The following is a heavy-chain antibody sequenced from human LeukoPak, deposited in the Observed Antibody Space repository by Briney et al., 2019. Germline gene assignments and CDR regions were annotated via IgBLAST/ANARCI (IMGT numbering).Heavy chain of an antibody. V-gene: IGHV3-23*01. D-gene: IGHD1-26*01. CDR2: ISGSGGST. J-gene: IGHJ4*02. CDR1: GFTFSSYA. Sequence: GGSLRLSCAASGFTFSSYAMSWVRQAPGKGLEWVSAISGSGGSTYYADSVKGRFTISRDNSKNTLYLQMNSLRAEDTAVYYRAKGDQWELLRSLFDYWGQGTLVTVSS. CDR3: AKGDQWELLRSLFDY.